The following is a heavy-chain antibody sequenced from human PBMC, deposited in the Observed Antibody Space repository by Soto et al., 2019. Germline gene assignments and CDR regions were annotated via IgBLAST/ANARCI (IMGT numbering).Heavy chain of an antibody. Sequence: QVHLLQSGAEVKKPGASVKVSCKCSGYTFTSYGITWVRQAPGQGLEWMGWISAHNDNTDYAQKLQGRVTVTRDTSTSTAYMELRRLRSDDTAVYYCARGRYGDYWGQGALVTVSS. CDR1: GYTFTSYG. CDR3: ARGRYGDY. J-gene: IGHJ4*02. D-gene: IGHD1-1*01. V-gene: IGHV1-18*01. CDR2: ISAHNDNT.